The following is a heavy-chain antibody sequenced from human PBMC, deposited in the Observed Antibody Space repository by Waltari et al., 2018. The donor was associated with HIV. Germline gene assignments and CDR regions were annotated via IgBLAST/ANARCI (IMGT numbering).Heavy chain of an antibody. Sequence: EVQLVETGGGLIQPGGSLRLSCAASGFTVRSTYMSWVRQAPGKGLEWVSVIYSGGSTYYADSVKGRFTISRDNSKNTLYLQMNSLRAEDTAVYYCATPLGDTAMVPLYWGQGTLVTVSS. V-gene: IGHV3-53*02. D-gene: IGHD5-18*01. CDR3: ATPLGDTAMVPLY. J-gene: IGHJ4*02. CDR2: IYSGGST. CDR1: GFTVRSTY.